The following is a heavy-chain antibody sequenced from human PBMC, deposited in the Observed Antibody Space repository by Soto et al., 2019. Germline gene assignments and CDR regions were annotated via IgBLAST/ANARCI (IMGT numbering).Heavy chain of an antibody. D-gene: IGHD3-10*02. V-gene: IGHV3-23*01. J-gene: IGHJ4*02. CDR3: AKDREMFGDFFLNFDS. Sequence: GGSLRLSCVTSGFTFSNCAMSWVRQAPGKGLEWVSGISGSGGSTSYAESVKGRFTVSRDNSKNTLSLQMNSLRAEDTAIYYCAKDREMFGDFFLNFDSWGQGTLVTVSS. CDR1: GFTFSNCA. CDR2: ISGSGGST.